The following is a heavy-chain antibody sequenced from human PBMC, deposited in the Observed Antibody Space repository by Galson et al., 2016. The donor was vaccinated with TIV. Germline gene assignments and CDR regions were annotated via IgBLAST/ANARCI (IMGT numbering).Heavy chain of an antibody. Sequence: SLRLSCAASGFTVQRNFMSWVRQAPGQGLEWVSIIYPDGATFYAESMKGRFGISRDTSQNTLSLQMNSLRAEDTALYYCVRAETPNDADDWGPGTLVTLSS. CDR2: IYPDGAT. J-gene: IGHJ4*02. CDR3: VRAETPNDADD. V-gene: IGHV3-53*01. CDR1: GFTVQRNF.